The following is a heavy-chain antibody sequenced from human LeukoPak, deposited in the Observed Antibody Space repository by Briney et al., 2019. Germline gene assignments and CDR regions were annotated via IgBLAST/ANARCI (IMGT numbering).Heavy chain of an antibody. CDR1: GGSISSSSYY. V-gene: IGHV4-39*01. CDR2: IYYSGGT. D-gene: IGHD2-2*01. J-gene: IGHJ4*02. Sequence: PSETLSLTCTVSGGSISSSSYYWGWIRQPPGKGLEWIGSIYYSGGTYYNPSLKSRVTISVDTSKNQFSLKLSSVTAADTAVYYCASFRQLLRYYFDYWGQGTLVTVSS. CDR3: ASFRQLLRYYFDY.